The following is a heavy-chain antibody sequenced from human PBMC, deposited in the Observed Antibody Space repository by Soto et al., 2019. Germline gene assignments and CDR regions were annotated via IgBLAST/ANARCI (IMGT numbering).Heavy chain of an antibody. Sequence: PSETLSLTCTVSGGSISSYYWSWIRQPPGKGLEWIGYIYYSGSTNYNPSLKSRVTISVDTSKNQFSLKLSSVTAADTAVYYCARHLGDYGGFEYWGQGTLVTVS. CDR2: IYYSGST. CDR1: GGSISSYY. D-gene: IGHD4-17*01. J-gene: IGHJ4*02. V-gene: IGHV4-59*01. CDR3: ARHLGDYGGFEY.